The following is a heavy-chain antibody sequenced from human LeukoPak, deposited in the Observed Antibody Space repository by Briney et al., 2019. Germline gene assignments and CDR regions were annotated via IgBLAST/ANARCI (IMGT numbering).Heavy chain of an antibody. D-gene: IGHD2-8*01. V-gene: IGHV5-51*01. J-gene: IGHJ6*03. CDR1: GYSFTSYW. CDR3: ARLAFCTNAVCFSNYYYSMDV. Sequence: GGSLKISCKGSGYSFTSYWIGWVRQMPGKGLEWMGIIYPDDSDTKYSPSFQGQVTISADKSISTAYLQWSGLKASDTAMYYCARLAFCTNAVCFSNYYYSMDVWGRGTTVTVSS. CDR2: IYPDDSDT.